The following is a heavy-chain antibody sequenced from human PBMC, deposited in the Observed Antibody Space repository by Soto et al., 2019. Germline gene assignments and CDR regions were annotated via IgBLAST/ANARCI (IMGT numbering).Heavy chain of an antibody. Sequence: QVQLVESGGGVVQPGRSLRLSCAASGFTFSSYAMHWVRQAPGKGLEWVAVISYDGSNKYYADSVKGRFTISRDNSKNTLYLQMNSLRAEDTAVYYYAEYAFDIWGQGTMVTVSS. CDR2: ISYDGSNK. CDR3: AEYAFDI. J-gene: IGHJ3*02. CDR1: GFTFSSYA. V-gene: IGHV3-30-3*01.